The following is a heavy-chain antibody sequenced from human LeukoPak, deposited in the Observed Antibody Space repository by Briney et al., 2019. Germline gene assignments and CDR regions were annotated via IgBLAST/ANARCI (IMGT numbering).Heavy chain of an antibody. CDR2: INHSGST. CDR3: ARRRLRYFDWLSDHFDY. CDR1: GGSFSGYY. D-gene: IGHD3-9*01. Sequence: KPSETLSLTCAVSGGSFSGYYWSWIRQPPGKGLEWIGEINHSGSTNYNPSLKSRVTISVDTSKNQFSLKLSSVTAADTAVYYCARRRLRYFDWLSDHFDYWGQGTLVTVSS. J-gene: IGHJ4*02. V-gene: IGHV4-34*01.